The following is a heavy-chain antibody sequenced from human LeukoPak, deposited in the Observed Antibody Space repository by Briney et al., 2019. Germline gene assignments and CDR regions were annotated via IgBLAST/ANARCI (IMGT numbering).Heavy chain of an antibody. CDR1: GFTFSTYW. Sequence: GGSPRLSCVASGFTFSTYWMSWVRQAPGKGLEWVANIRQDGSDKYYLDSVRGRFTISRDNSKNTLYLQVNSLRAEDTAVYYCAKGGKWDVTPFDYWGQGTLVTVSS. D-gene: IGHD1-26*01. J-gene: IGHJ4*02. CDR2: IRQDGSDK. V-gene: IGHV3-7*03. CDR3: AKGGKWDVTPFDY.